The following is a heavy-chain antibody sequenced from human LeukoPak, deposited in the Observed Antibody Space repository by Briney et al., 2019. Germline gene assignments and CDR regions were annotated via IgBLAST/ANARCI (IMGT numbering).Heavy chain of an antibody. V-gene: IGHV1-46*01. CDR1: GYTFPSYG. J-gene: IGHJ4*02. CDR2: INPSGGST. D-gene: IGHD5-12*01. Sequence: GASVKVSCKASGYTFPSYGISWVRQAPGQGLEWMGIINPSGGSTSYAQKFQGRVTMTRDMSTSTVYMELSSLRSEDTAVYYCARDPEGYSGYDYYFDYWGQGTLVTVSS. CDR3: ARDPEGYSGYDYYFDY.